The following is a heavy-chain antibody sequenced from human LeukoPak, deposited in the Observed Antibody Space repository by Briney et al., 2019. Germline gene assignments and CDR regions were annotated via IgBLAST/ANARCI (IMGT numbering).Heavy chain of an antibody. D-gene: IGHD3-3*01. CDR3: ARDRAWNYFDY. J-gene: IGHJ4*02. CDR2: ISNDGSRK. V-gene: IGHV3-30*03. Sequence: GGSLRLSCAPSGFTFSRHGMHWVSQAPGKGLEWVAIISNDGSRKYYAHSVEGRFTISRDNSKYTLYLQMDSLRAEDTAVYYCARDRAWNYFDYWGQGTLVTVSS. CDR1: GFTFSRHG.